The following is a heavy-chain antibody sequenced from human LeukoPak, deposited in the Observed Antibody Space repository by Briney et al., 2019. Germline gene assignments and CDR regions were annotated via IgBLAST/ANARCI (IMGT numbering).Heavy chain of an antibody. CDR3: ARVDSYCSAEGCYYYYGMDV. CDR2: IYYSGST. Sequence: SETLSLTCTVSGGSISSYYWSWIRQPPGKGLEWIGYIYYSGSTNYNPSLKSRVTISVDTSKNQFSLKLSSVTAADTAVYYCARVDSYCSAEGCYYYYGMDVWGQGTTVTVSS. V-gene: IGHV4-59*12. CDR1: GGSISSYY. J-gene: IGHJ6*02. D-gene: IGHD2-15*01.